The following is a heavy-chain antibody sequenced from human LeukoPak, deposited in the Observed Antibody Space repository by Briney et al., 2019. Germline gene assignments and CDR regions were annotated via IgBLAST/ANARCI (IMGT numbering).Heavy chain of an antibody. J-gene: IGHJ4*02. CDR2: IWYDGSNK. CDR3: ASDTYEDYVPTDY. CDR1: GFTFSSEG. Sequence: GRPLALLCAASGFTFSSEGMHGARQAPGKGLEGVAVIWYDGSNKYYADSVKGRFTISRDNSKNTLYLRMNSLRAEDPAVYCCASDTYEDYVPTDYWGQGTLVTVSS. D-gene: IGHD4-17*01. V-gene: IGHV3-33*08.